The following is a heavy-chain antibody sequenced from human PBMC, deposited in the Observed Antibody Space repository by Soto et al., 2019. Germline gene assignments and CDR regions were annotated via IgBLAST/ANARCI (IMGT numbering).Heavy chain of an antibody. CDR1: GGSVSSGSYY. D-gene: IGHD2-8*02. J-gene: IGHJ4*02. V-gene: IGHV4-61*01. CDR2: IYYSGST. Sequence: SETLSLTCTVSGGSVSSGSYYWSWIRQPPGKGLEWIGYIYYSGSTNYNPSLKSRVTISVDTSKNQFSLKLSSVTAADTAVYYCARDLVYWSQGTLVTVSS. CDR3: ARDLVY.